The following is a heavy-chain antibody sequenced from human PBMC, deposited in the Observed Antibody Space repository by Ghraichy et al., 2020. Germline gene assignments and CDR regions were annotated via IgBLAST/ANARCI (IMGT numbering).Heavy chain of an antibody. Sequence: GGSLRLSCADSGSTFSSYWMSWVRQAPGKGLEWVANIKEDGSEKYYVDSVKGRFTISRDNAKNSLYLEMNSLRAEDTAVYYCATDSPGGGNWNDVDYWGQGTLVTVSS. D-gene: IGHD1-1*01. CDR3: ATDSPGGGNWNDVDY. CDR1: GSTFSSYW. V-gene: IGHV3-7*01. J-gene: IGHJ4*02. CDR2: IKEDGSEK.